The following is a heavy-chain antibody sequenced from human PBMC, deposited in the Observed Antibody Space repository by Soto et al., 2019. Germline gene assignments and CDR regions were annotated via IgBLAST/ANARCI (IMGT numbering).Heavy chain of an antibody. Sequence: ASETLSLTCTVSGGSISSGGYYWSWIRQHPGKGLEWIGYIYYSGSTYYNPSLKSRVTISVDTSKNQFSLKLSSVTAADTAVYYCARVGQLELRGYYYMDVWGKGTTVTVSS. J-gene: IGHJ6*03. CDR2: IYYSGST. CDR3: ARVGQLELRGYYYMDV. CDR1: GGSISSGGYY. V-gene: IGHV4-31*03. D-gene: IGHD1-7*01.